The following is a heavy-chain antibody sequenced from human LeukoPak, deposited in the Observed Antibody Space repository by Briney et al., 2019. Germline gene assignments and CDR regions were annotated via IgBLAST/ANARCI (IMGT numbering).Heavy chain of an antibody. CDR2: ISSSGTNK. CDR1: GFTFSIYS. CDR3: ASGSYDTRRYDY. Sequence: GGSLRLSCAASGFTFSIYSMNWVRQAPGKGLEWVSSISSSGTNKYYADSVKGRFTISRDNAKNSLYLQMNSLRAEDTAVYYCASGSYDTRRYDYWGQGILVTVTS. V-gene: IGHV3-21*06. D-gene: IGHD1-26*01. J-gene: IGHJ4*02.